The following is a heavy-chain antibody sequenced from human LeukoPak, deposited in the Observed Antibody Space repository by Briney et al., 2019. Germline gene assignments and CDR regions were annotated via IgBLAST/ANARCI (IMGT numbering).Heavy chain of an antibody. CDR1: GYTFTGFY. J-gene: IGHJ5*02. CDR3: ARDFVYSSSWYENWFDP. V-gene: IGHV1-2*02. CDR2: INPNNGDT. Sequence: ASVKVSCKASGYTFTGFYMHWVRQAPGQGLEWMGWINPNNGDTNYAQRFQGRVTMTRDTSISTAYMELSRLRSDDTAIYYCARDFVYSSSWYENWFDPWGQGTLVTVSS. D-gene: IGHD6-13*01.